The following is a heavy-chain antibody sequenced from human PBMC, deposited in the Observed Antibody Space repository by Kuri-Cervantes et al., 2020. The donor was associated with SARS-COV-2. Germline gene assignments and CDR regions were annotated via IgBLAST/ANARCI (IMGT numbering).Heavy chain of an antibody. CDR3: ARIPVYSRSGVVPAAHPDY. CDR2: IWYDGSNK. CDR1: GFTFSSYD. V-gene: IGHV3-33*08. Sequence: GESLKISCAASGFTFSSYDMHWVRQAPGKGLEWVAVIWYDGSNKYYADSVKGRFTISRDNSKNTLYLQMNSLRAEDTAVYYCARIPVYSRSGVVPAAHPDYWGQGTLVTVSS. J-gene: IGHJ4*02. D-gene: IGHD2-2*01.